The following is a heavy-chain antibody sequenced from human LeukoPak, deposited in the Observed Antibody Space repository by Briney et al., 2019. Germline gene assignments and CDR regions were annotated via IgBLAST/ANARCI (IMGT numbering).Heavy chain of an antibody. Sequence: PGGSLRLSCADSGSTFSTYWVSWVRQAPGKGLEWVANINQDGSEKYYVDSVKGRFTISRDNAKNSLYLQMNSLRAEDTAVYYCARAYGDYPDYWGQGTLVTVSS. J-gene: IGHJ4*02. CDR2: INQDGSEK. V-gene: IGHV3-7*02. CDR3: ARAYGDYPDY. CDR1: GSTFSTYW. D-gene: IGHD4-17*01.